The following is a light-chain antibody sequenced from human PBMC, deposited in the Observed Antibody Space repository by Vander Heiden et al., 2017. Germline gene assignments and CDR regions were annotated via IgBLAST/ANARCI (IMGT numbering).Light chain of an antibody. Sequence: DIQMTQSPPSLSASVGDRATIPCQASQYVSNYLNLYQQNPGKAPKILIYDAANLGTGVPSRFSGSGSGTDFTFTISSLQPEDIATYYCQQYDNLPVYTFGQGTKLEIK. CDR1: QYVSNY. V-gene: IGKV1-33*01. CDR3: QQYDNLPVYT. J-gene: IGKJ2*01. CDR2: DAA.